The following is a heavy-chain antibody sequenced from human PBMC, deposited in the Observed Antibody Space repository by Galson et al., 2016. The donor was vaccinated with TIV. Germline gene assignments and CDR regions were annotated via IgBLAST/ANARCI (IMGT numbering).Heavy chain of an antibody. Sequence: SLRLSCAASGFTFSSYTMHWVRQAPGKEPQWVSSISSSATFIYYADSLKGRFTISRDNTNDLLYLEMNSLRVEDTAIYYCARESQPTLFGVSICDYWGQGTVVTVSS. CDR3: ARESQPTLFGVSICDY. D-gene: IGHD3-3*01. J-gene: IGHJ4*02. V-gene: IGHV3-21*01. CDR2: ISSSATFI. CDR1: GFTFSSYT.